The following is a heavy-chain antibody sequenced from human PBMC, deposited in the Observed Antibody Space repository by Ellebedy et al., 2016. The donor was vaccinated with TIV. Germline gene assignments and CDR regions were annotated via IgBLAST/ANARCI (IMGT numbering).Heavy chain of an antibody. CDR2: IAHDGSVK. J-gene: IGHJ4*02. Sequence: GGSLRLSCAASGFTFSSYGMQWVRQAPGKGLEWVAVIAHDGSVKYYADSVKGRFTISRDNSKNTMDLQMNSLTAEDTAVYYCAKEADAYASQYFDYWGQGTLVTVSS. CDR1: GFTFSSYG. D-gene: IGHD2-2*01. V-gene: IGHV3-30*18. CDR3: AKEADAYASQYFDY.